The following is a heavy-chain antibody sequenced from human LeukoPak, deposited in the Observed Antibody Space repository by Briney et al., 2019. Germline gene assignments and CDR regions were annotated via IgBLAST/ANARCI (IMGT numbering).Heavy chain of an antibody. CDR3: AAFRRDAFDV. V-gene: IGHV6-1*01. CDR1: GDSVSSSSAA. Sequence: SQTLSLTCAISGDSVSSSSAAWNWIRQSPSRGLEWLGRTYYRSKWYNEYAVSVKSRITINPDTSNNQFSLRLSSAIPEDTAVYYCAAFRRDAFDVWGQGTMVTISS. CDR2: TYYRSKWYN. J-gene: IGHJ3*01.